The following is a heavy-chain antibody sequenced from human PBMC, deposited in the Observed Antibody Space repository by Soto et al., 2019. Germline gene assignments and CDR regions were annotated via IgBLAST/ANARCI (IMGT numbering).Heavy chain of an antibody. V-gene: IGHV3-23*01. J-gene: IGHJ4*02. CDR2: ISGTGGTT. CDR1: GFTFNNYA. D-gene: IGHD3-3*01. CDR3: DTEVPVFLDWGPGFDF. Sequence: GGSLRLSCTASGFTFNNYAMSWVRQAPGKGLEWVSSISGTGGTTYFLDSVKGRFTISRDNTKNTLYLQMNSLRAEDTAVDYFDTEVPVFLDWGPGFDFWGQGTLVTVSS.